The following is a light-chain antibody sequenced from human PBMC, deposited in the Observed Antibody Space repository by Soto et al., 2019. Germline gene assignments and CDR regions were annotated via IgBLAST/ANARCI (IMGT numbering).Light chain of an antibody. J-gene: IGKJ1*01. CDR2: GAS. CDR3: HQYVSSPRSPRT. V-gene: IGKV3-20*01. CDR1: QSVTSNF. Sequence: ENVLTQSPGTLSLSPGERVTLSCKASQSVTSNFLAWYQQKPGQAPRLLIYGASTRATGIPDRFSGSGSGTDFTLTISRLEPEDFAVYYCHQYVSSPRSPRTFGQGTKVEIK.